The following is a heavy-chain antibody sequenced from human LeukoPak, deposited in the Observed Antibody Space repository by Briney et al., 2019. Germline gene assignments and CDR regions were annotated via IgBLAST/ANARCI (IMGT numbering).Heavy chain of an antibody. CDR3: ARGWLRLPWENWFDP. V-gene: IGHV4-59*08. CDR2: IYYSGST. D-gene: IGHD5-12*01. CDR1: GGSISSYY. J-gene: IGHJ5*02. Sequence: SETLSLTCTVSGGSISSYYWSWIRQPPGKGLEWIGYIYYSGSTNYNPSLKSRVTISVDTSKNQFSLKLSSVTAADTAVYYCARGWLRLPWENWFDPWGQGTLVTVSS.